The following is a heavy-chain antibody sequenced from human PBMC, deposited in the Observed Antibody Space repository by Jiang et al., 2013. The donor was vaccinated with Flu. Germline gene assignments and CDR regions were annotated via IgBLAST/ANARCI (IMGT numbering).Heavy chain of an antibody. J-gene: IGHJ3*02. D-gene: IGHD4-23*01. Sequence: SSVKVSCKASGGTFSSYAISWVRQAPGQGLEWMGGIIPIFGTANYAQKFQGRVTITADESTSTAYMGLSSLRSEDTAVYYCARDSYGGNSRGAFDIWGQGTMVTVSS. CDR2: IIPIFGTA. CDR3: ARDSYGGNSRGAFDI. V-gene: IGHV1-69*01. CDR1: GGTFSSYA.